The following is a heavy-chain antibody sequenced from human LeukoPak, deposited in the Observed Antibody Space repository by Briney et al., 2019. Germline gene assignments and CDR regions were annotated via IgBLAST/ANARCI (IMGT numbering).Heavy chain of an antibody. V-gene: IGHV3-7*01. CDR2: IKQDGSEK. D-gene: IGHD3-22*01. J-gene: IGHJ4*02. CDR1: GFTFSSYW. Sequence: GGSLRLSCAASGFTFSSYWMSWVRQAPGKGLEWVANIKQDGSEKYYVDSVKGRFTISRDNAKNSLYLQMNSLRAEDTAVYYCVWYDSSGWSSGRKWGLGTLVTVSS. CDR3: VWYDSSGWSSGRK.